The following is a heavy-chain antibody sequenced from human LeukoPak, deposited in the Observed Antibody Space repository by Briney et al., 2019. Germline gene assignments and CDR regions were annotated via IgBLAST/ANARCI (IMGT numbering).Heavy chain of an antibody. V-gene: IGHV4-61*02. CDR3: AREGRFLEWFYFDY. Sequence: KPSQTLSLTCTVSGGSNSSDSYYWTWIRQPAGKGLEWIVRIYTSGSTNYNPSLGSRVTMSLDTSKKHFSLKLSSVTAADTAVYYCAREGRFLEWFYFDYWGQGTLVTVSS. CDR2: IYTSGST. CDR1: GGSNSSDSYY. J-gene: IGHJ4*02. D-gene: IGHD3-3*01.